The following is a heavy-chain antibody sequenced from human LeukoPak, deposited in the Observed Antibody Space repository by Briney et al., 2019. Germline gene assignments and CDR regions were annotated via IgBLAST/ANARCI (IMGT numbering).Heavy chain of an antibody. D-gene: IGHD6-25*01. J-gene: IGHJ4*02. CDR2: ISFDGNNE. V-gene: IGHV3-30-3*01. CDR1: EFTFSSYA. Sequence: GGNLRLSCAASEFTFSSYAMHWVRQAPGKGLEWVAAISFDGNNEYYADSVKGRFTISRDNSKNTLYLQMNSLRAEDTAVYYCANIIRKYTSGYYYFDYWGQGTLVTVSS. CDR3: ANIIRKYTSGYYYFDY.